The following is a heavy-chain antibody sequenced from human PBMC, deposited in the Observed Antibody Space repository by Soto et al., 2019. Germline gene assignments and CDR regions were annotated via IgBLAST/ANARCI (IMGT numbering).Heavy chain of an antibody. D-gene: IGHD3-16*02. J-gene: IGHJ5*02. V-gene: IGHV1-8*01. Sequence: QVQLVQSGAEVKKPGASVKVSCKASGYTFTSYDINWVRQATGQRLEWMGWMNPNSGNTGYAQKFQGRVTMTRNTSISTAYMELSSLRSEDTAVYYCARGPYRKVRALVNWFDPWGQGTLVTVSS. CDR1: GYTFTSYD. CDR3: ARGPYRKVRALVNWFDP. CDR2: MNPNSGNT.